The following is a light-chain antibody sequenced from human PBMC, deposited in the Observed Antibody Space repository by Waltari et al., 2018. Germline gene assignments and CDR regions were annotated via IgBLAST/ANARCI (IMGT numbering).Light chain of an antibody. V-gene: IGKV1-5*03. J-gene: IGKJ1*01. CDR3: QQYRSWPWT. CDR2: RSS. Sequence: DIEMTQSPSTLSASVGDRVTITCRASQSINNWLAWYQQKPGRAPKFLIYRSSTLESGVPGRFSGSGSGTEFTLTISSLQPEDFATYYCQQYRSWPWTFGQGTKVEIK. CDR1: QSINNW.